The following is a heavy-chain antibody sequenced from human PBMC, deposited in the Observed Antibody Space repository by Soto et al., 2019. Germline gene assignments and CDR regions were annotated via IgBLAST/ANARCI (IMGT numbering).Heavy chain of an antibody. Sequence: GGSLRLSCVASGFTFDVYGMNWVRQVPGKGLEWLSFITSTISTINYADSMKGRFTVSRENAKNSLYRQMYDLRVEDTAVSYCVRAPLDYSGRGTLVTVS. V-gene: IGHV3-21*03. CDR3: VRAPLDY. CDR1: GFTFDVYG. CDR2: ITSTISTI. J-gene: IGHJ4*02.